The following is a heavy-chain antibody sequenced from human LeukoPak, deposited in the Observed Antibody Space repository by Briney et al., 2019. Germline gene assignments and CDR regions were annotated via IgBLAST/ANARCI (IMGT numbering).Heavy chain of an antibody. J-gene: IGHJ5*02. Sequence: SETLSLTCAVSGYSISSGYYWGWIRQPPGNGLEWIGSIYHSGSTYYNPSLKSRVTISVDTSKNQFSLKLSSVTAADTAVYYCARRDTYYDFWSGYHNWFDPWGQGTLVTVSS. CDR3: ARRDTYYDFWSGYHNWFDP. D-gene: IGHD3-3*01. CDR1: GYSISSGYY. V-gene: IGHV4-38-2*01. CDR2: IYHSGST.